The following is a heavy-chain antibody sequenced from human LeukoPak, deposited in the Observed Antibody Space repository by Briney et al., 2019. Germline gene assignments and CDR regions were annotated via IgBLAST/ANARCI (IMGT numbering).Heavy chain of an antibody. CDR1: GGSFSGYY. CDR3: ARVGGEIVVVPDAKRPAPYFDY. J-gene: IGHJ4*02. Sequence: SETLSLTCAVYGGSFSGYYWSRIRQPPGKGLEWIGEINHSGGTNYNPSLKSRVTISVDTSKNQFSLKLRSVTAADTAVYYCARVGGEIVVVPDAKRPAPYFDYWGQGTLVTVSS. CDR2: INHSGGT. V-gene: IGHV4-34*01. D-gene: IGHD2-2*01.